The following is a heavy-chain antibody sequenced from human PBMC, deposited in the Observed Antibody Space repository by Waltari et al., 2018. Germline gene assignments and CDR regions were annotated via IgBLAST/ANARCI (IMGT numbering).Heavy chain of an antibody. CDR3: ARHDRRGSYPYCFDY. D-gene: IGHD1-26*01. V-gene: IGHV4-39*01. CDR2: IYYSGNT. Sequence: QLQLQESGPGLVKPSETLSLTCTVSGGSIGSASYYWAWIRQPPGKGLEWIGSIYYSGNTYYTPSLKSRVTMSKDTSKNQFSLKLSSVTAADTAVYYCARHDRRGSYPYCFDYWGQGILVTVSS. CDR1: GGSIGSASYY. J-gene: IGHJ4*02.